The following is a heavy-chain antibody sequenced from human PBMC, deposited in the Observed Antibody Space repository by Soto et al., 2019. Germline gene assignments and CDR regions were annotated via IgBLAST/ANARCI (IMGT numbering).Heavy chain of an antibody. CDR3: ALTAGIVGATHQVWFDP. D-gene: IGHD1-26*01. CDR1: GFSLSTSGVG. V-gene: IGHV2-5*02. J-gene: IGHJ5*02. CDR2: IYWDDDK. Sequence: SGPTLVNPTQTLTLTCTFSGFSLSTSGVGVGWIRQPPGKALEWLALIYWDDDKRYSPSLKSRLTITKDTSKNQVVLTMTNMDPVDTATYYCALTAGIVGATHQVWFDPWGQGTLVTVSS.